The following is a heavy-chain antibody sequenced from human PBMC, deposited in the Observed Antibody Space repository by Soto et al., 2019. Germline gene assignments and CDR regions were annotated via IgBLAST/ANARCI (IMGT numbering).Heavy chain of an antibody. CDR2: IRSKAYGGTT. CDR3: TRDLKNSSSWYPLYYYYYGMDV. J-gene: IGHJ6*02. CDR1: GFTFGEYA. Sequence: GGSLRLSCTASGFTFGEYAMSWFRQAPGKGLEWVGFIRSKAYGGTTEYAASVKGRFTISRDDSKSIAYLQMNSLKTEDTAVYYCTRDLKNSSSWYPLYYYYYGMDVWGQGTTVTVS. D-gene: IGHD6-13*01. V-gene: IGHV3-49*03.